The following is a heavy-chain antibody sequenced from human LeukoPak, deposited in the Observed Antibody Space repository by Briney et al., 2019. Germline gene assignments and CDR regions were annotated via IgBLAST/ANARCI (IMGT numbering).Heavy chain of an antibody. J-gene: IGHJ6*02. CDR2: IWYDGSSK. Sequence: PGGSLRLSCAASGFTFSSYGMHWVRQAPGKGLEWVAVIWYDGSSKYYADSVKGRFTISRDNSKNTLYLQMNSLRAEDTAVYYCARETTVVTHFYYYGMDVWGQGTTVTVSS. CDR1: GFTFSSYG. CDR3: ARETTVVTHFYYYGMDV. V-gene: IGHV3-33*01. D-gene: IGHD4-23*01.